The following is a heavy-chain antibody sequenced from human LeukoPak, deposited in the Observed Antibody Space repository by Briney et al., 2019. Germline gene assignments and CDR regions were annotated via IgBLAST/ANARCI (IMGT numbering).Heavy chain of an antibody. CDR3: ARETHDALDL. V-gene: IGHV3-30*04. CDR1: GFTISGDA. Sequence: GTSLRLSCTASGFTISGDAMHWVRQAPGKGLQWVADISLDGTNKNYADSVKGRFTISRDNSKNTLFLQMNSLTTDDTALFYCARETHDALDLWGPGTLVTVSS. CDR2: ISLDGTNK. J-gene: IGHJ3*01.